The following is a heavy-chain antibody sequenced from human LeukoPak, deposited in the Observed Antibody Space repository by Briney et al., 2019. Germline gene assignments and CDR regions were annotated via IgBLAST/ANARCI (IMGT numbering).Heavy chain of an antibody. D-gene: IGHD1-14*01. CDR1: GGSFSGYY. Sequence: SETLSLTCAVYGGSFSGYYWSWIRQPPGKGLEWIGEINHSGSTNYNPSLKSRVTISVDTSKNQFSLKLSSVTAADTAVYYCASHRTPRGWFDPWGQGTLVTVSS. CDR3: ASHRTPRGWFDP. V-gene: IGHV4-34*01. CDR2: INHSGST. J-gene: IGHJ5*02.